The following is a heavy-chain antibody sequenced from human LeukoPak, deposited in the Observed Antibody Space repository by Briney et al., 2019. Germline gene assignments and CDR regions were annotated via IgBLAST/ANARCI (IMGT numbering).Heavy chain of an antibody. D-gene: IGHD6-19*01. Sequence: GGSLRLSCAASGFTFSSYWMSWVRQAPGKGLEWVANIKQDGSKKNYVDSVWGRFTISRDNAKNSLYLQMNSLRAEDTAVYYCASQSIPVAGTDYWGQGPLVTVSS. CDR3: ASQSIPVAGTDY. CDR2: IKQDGSKK. V-gene: IGHV3-7*03. CDR1: GFTFSSYW. J-gene: IGHJ4*02.